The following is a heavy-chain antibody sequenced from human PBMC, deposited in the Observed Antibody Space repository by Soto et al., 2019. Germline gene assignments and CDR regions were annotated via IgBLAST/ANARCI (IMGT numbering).Heavy chain of an antibody. CDR3: AREGEGP. CDR1: SDCVSRGCHY. J-gene: IGHJ4*02. D-gene: IGHD1-26*01. CDR2: IYYSGST. V-gene: IGHV4-61*01. Sequence: SETLSLNCTVCSDCVSRGCHYWSWIRQPPGKGLEWIGYIYYSGSTNYNPSLKSRVTISVDTSKNQFSLKLSSVTAADTAVYYCAREGEGPWGQGTVVPVSS.